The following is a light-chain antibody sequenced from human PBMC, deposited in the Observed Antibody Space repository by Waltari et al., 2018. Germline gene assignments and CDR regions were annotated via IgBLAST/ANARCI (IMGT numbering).Light chain of an antibody. J-gene: IGKJ2*01. CDR2: GAS. CDR3: HQYGSSIYT. V-gene: IGKV3-20*01. CDR1: QSVSSSA. Sequence: EIVLTQSPGTLSMSSGERASLSCRASQSVSSSALAWYQQKPGQAPRLLIYGASNRATGIPDRFSGSGSGTDFTLTISRLEPEDSAVYYCHQYGSSIYTFGQGTKLEIQ.